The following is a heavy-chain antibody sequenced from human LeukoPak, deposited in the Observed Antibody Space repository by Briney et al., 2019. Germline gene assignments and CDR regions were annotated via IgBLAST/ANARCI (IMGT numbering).Heavy chain of an antibody. CDR1: GFTFSSHA. CDR2: ISYDGSTK. V-gene: IGHV3-30*04. J-gene: IGHJ6*04. CDR3: AELGITMIGGV. Sequence: PGRSLRLSCAASGFTFSSHALHWVRQAPGKGLEWVAVISYDGSTKYYADSVKGRFTISRDNAKNSLYLQMNSLRAEDTAVYYCAELGITMIGGVWGKGTTVTISS. D-gene: IGHD3-10*02.